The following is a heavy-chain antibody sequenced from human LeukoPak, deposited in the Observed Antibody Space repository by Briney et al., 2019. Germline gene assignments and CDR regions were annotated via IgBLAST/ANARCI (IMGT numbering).Heavy chain of an antibody. V-gene: IGHV4-61*01. CDR1: GYSISSGYY. CDR3: ARGSRAYGSGSYLLFWFDP. J-gene: IGHJ5*02. Sequence: SETLSLTCTVSGYSISSGYYWGWIGQPPGKGLEWIGYIYYSGSTNYNPSLKSRVTISVDTSKNQFSLKLSSVTAADTAVYYCARGSRAYGSGSYLLFWFDPWGQGTLVTVSS. CDR2: IYYSGST. D-gene: IGHD3-10*01.